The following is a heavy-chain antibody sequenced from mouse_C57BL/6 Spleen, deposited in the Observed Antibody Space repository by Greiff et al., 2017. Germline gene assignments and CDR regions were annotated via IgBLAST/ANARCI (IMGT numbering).Heavy chain of an antibody. J-gene: IGHJ4*01. CDR2: IWSDGST. CDR3: ARHDYGSRDYAMDY. Sequence: QVQLQQSGPGLVAPSQSLSITCTVSGFSLTSYGVHWVRQPPGKGLEWLVVIWSDGSTTYNSALKSRLSISKNNSKSQVFLKMNSLQTDDTAMYCCARHDYGSRDYAMDYWGQGTSVTVSS. D-gene: IGHD1-1*01. CDR1: GFSLTSYG. V-gene: IGHV2-6-1*01.